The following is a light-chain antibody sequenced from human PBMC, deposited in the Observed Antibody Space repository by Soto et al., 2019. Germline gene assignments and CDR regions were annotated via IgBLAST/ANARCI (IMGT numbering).Light chain of an antibody. CDR1: SSDVGGYNY. V-gene: IGLV2-23*02. Sequence: QSALTQPASVSGSPGQSITISCTGTSSDVGGYNYVSWYQQHPGKAPKLMIYEVSNRPSRVSSRFSASKSGNTASLTISGVQAEDEADYYCCSYAGTTTWVFGGGTKLTVL. CDR2: EVS. J-gene: IGLJ2*01. CDR3: CSYAGTTTWV.